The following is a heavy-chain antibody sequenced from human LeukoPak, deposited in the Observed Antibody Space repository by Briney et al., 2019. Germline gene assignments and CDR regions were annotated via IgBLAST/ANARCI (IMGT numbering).Heavy chain of an antibody. V-gene: IGHV3-30*04. Sequence: GGSLRLSCAASGFTFSSYTMHWVRQAPGKGLEWVAVISYDGSNKYYADSVKGRFTISRDNSKNTLYLQMSSLRAEDTAVYYCARDLRIAVAATGYWGQGTLVTVSS. CDR3: ARDLRIAVAATGY. D-gene: IGHD6-19*01. CDR2: ISYDGSNK. J-gene: IGHJ4*02. CDR1: GFTFSSYT.